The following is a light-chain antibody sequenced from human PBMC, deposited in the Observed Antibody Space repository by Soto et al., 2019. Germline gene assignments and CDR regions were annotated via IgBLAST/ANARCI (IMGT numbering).Light chain of an antibody. Sequence: NVMLTQPHSMSESPGKTVTISCTRSSGSIASNYVQWYQQRPGSAPTTVIYEDNQRPSGVPDRFSGSIDSSSNSASLTISGLKTEDEADYYCQSYDSSNPFVVFGGGTKVTVL. CDR3: QSYDSSNPFVV. CDR2: EDN. CDR1: SGSIASNY. J-gene: IGLJ2*01. V-gene: IGLV6-57*04.